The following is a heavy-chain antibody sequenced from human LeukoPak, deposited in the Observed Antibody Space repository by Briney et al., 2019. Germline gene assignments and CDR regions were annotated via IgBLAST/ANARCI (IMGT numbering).Heavy chain of an antibody. CDR3: ARQSPSRDFNY. J-gene: IGHJ4*02. CDR1: GVSISSSNSY. CDR2: IYASGST. V-gene: IGHV4-61*05. Sequence: PSETLSLTCTVSGVSISSSNSYWGWIRQPPGKGLEWIGRIYASGSTNYNPSLKGRVTMSVDTSKNQFSLKLSSVTAADTAVYSCARQSPSRDFNYWGQGTLVTVSS.